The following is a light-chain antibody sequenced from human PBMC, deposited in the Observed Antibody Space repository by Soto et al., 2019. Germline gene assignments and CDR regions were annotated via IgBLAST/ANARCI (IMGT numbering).Light chain of an antibody. V-gene: IGKV1-12*01. Sequence: DIHINKSPSTVAASVGDRVSITCRASQSISSWLAWYQQKPGRAPKVLIFDASSLQSGVPSRFSGSGSGTDFTLTISSLQPEDFATYYCQQANSFPLTFGGGTKVDIK. CDR1: QSISSW. CDR3: QQANSFPLT. J-gene: IGKJ4*01. CDR2: DAS.